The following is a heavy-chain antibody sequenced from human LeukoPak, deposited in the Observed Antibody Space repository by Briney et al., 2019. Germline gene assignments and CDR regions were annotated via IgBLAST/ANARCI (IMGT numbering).Heavy chain of an antibody. CDR3: ARSLDYYDSSGYYYFDY. CDR2: IYYSGST. V-gene: IGHV4-39*07. J-gene: IGHJ4*02. CDR1: GGSISSSSYH. Sequence: SETLSLTCTVSGGSISSSSYHWGWIRQPPGKGLEWIGSIYYSGSTYYNPSLKSRVTISVDTSKNQFSLKLSSVTAADTAVYYCARSLDYYDSSGYYYFDYWGQGTLVTVSS. D-gene: IGHD3-22*01.